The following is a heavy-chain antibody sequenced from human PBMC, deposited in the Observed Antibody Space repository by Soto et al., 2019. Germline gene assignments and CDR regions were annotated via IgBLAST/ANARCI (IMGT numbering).Heavy chain of an antibody. CDR1: GFTFDDYA. CDR3: VKDKGYYDFSGHLDY. J-gene: IGHJ4*02. V-gene: IGHV3-9*01. Sequence: GGSLRLSCAASGFTFDDYALHWVRQPPGKGLEWVSSISWNSGLITYADSVKGRFTISRDNTKNSLYLQMTSLRAEDTALYCCVKDKGYYDFSGHLDYWGQGTLVTVSS. D-gene: IGHD3-22*01. CDR2: ISWNSGLI.